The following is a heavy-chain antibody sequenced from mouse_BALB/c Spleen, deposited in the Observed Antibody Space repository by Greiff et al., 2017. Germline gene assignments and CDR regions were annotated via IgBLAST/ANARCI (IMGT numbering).Heavy chain of an antibody. V-gene: IGHV1S81*02. CDR3: ARENFDY. CDR1: GYTFTSYW. Sequence: QVQLHQPGAELVKPGASVKLSCKASGYTFTSYWMHWVKQRPGQGLEWIGEINPSNGRTNYNEKFKSKATLTVDKSSSTAYMQLSSLTSEDSAVYYCARENFDYWGQGTTLTVSS. CDR2: INPSNGRT. J-gene: IGHJ2*01.